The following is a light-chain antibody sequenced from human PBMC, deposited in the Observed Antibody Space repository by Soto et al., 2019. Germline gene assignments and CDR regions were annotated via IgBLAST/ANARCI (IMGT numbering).Light chain of an antibody. V-gene: IGKV3-15*01. Sequence: EIVMMQSTATLSVSPGERVTLSCRASQSVSSNLAWYQQKSGQAPRLLIYGASTRATGIPARFSGSGSGTEFTLTISSLQSEDFAIYCCQQYNNWPPVTFGQGTRLEIK. CDR1: QSVSSN. CDR3: QQYNNWPPVT. J-gene: IGKJ5*01. CDR2: GAS.